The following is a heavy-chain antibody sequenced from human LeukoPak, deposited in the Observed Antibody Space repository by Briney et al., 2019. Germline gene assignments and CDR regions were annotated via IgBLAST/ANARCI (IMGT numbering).Heavy chain of an antibody. J-gene: IGHJ4*02. V-gene: IGHV3-74*01. Sequence: GGSLRLSCAASGFSFSSSWMHWFRHGPGKGLVWVSRITSDGRTTIYADSVKGRFSISRDNSKNTLYLQMNSLRAEDTAVYYCARDRYYVPDYWGQGILVTVSS. CDR2: ITSDGRTT. CDR1: GFSFSSSW. CDR3: ARDRYYVPDY. D-gene: IGHD3-10*02.